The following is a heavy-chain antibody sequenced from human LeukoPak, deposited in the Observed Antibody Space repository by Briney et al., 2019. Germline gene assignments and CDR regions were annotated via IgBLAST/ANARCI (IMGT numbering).Heavy chain of an antibody. CDR3: ARRSPQCWGGDCYFDY. Sequence: SETLSLSCTVSGGSIGNSSDYWGWIRQPPGKGLGWIGSIYYSGSTYYNPSLKSRVTISVDTSKNQFSLKLSSVSAADTAVYYCARRSPQCWGGDCYFDYWGQGTLVTVSS. CDR2: IYYSGST. V-gene: IGHV4-39*01. D-gene: IGHD2-21*02. CDR1: GGSIGNSSDY. J-gene: IGHJ4*02.